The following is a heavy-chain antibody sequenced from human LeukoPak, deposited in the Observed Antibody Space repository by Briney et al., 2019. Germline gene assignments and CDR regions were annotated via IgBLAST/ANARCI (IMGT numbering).Heavy chain of an antibody. J-gene: IGHJ4*02. CDR1: GGSISTXXXX. D-gene: IGHD5-18*01. CDR2: IYYXGST. Sequence: PSETLSLTCTXSGGSISTXXXXXXWIRQPPXXXXXXXXSIYYXGSTYYNPSXKXRVXISVDTSKNQFSLELTSVAAADTAIYYCARQHGYTYGPVDSWGQGTLVTVSS. CDR3: ARQHGYTYGPVDS. V-gene: IGHV4-39*01.